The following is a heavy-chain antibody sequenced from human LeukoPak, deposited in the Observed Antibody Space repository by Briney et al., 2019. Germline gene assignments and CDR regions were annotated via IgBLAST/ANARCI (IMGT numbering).Heavy chain of an antibody. CDR3: TRHSTVRGVTKYNWFDP. D-gene: IGHD3-10*01. V-gene: IGHV3-73*01. CDR2: IRSKANSYAT. J-gene: IGHJ5*02. Sequence: GGSLRLSCAASGFTFSGSAMHWVRQASGKGLEWVGRIRSKANSYATAYAASVKGRSTISRDDSKNTAYLQMNSLKTEDTAVYYCTRHSTVRGVTKYNWFDPWGQGTLVTVSS. CDR1: GFTFSGSA.